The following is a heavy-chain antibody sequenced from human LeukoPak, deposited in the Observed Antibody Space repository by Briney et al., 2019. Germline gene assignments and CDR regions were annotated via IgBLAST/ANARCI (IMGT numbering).Heavy chain of an antibody. CDR1: GFTFSDYY. CDR3: ARERPPYYFDY. CDR2: ISSNGSTI. J-gene: IGHJ4*02. V-gene: IGHV3-11*01. Sequence: SLRLSCAASGFTFSDYYMSWIRQAPGQGLEWVSYISSNGSTIYYADSVKGRFTISRDNAKNSLYLQMNSLRAEDTAVYYCARERPPYYFDYWGQGTLVTVSS.